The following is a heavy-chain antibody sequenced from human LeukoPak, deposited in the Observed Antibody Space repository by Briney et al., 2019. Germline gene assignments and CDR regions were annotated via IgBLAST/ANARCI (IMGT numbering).Heavy chain of an antibody. CDR2: ISYSGNT. CDR3: ARATYGGNYYFDY. D-gene: IGHD4-23*01. Sequence: SETLSLTCTVSGASISSDYWSWIRRPPGKGLEWIGYISYSGNTKYNPSLKSRVTVSLDRSKNQLSLELSSVTAADTAVYYCARATYGGNYYFDYWGQGSLVTDSS. CDR1: GASISSDY. J-gene: IGHJ4*02. V-gene: IGHV4-59*01.